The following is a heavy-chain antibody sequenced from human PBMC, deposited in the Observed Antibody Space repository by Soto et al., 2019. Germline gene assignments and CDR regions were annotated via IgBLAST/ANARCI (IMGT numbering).Heavy chain of an antibody. CDR2: VSGSGGST. CDR1: GFTFSSYA. J-gene: IGHJ4*02. Sequence: EVQLLESGGGLVQPGGSLRLSCAASGFTFSSYAMSWVRQALGKGLEWVSAVSGSGGSTYYADSVKGRFTISRDNSKNTVYLQMNSLRVEDTAVYYCAKDDRIVGATTDYWGQGTLVTVSS. D-gene: IGHD1-26*01. CDR3: AKDDRIVGATTDY. V-gene: IGHV3-23*01.